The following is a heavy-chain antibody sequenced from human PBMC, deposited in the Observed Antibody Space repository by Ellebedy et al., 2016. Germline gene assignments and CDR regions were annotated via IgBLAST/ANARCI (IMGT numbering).Heavy chain of an antibody. CDR3: AREYSSSSNGFDY. Sequence: ASVKVSCKASGGTFSSYAISWVRQAPGQGLEWMGRIIPILGIANYAQKFQGRVTITADKSTSTAYMELSSLRSEDTAVYYCAREYSSSSNGFDYWGQGTLVTVSS. CDR2: IIPILGIA. D-gene: IGHD6-6*01. V-gene: IGHV1-69*04. J-gene: IGHJ4*02. CDR1: GGTFSSYA.